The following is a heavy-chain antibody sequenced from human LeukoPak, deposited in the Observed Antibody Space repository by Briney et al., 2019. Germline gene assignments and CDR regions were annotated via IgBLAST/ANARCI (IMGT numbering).Heavy chain of an antibody. CDR3: ARDLLAPIGPLTY. Sequence: GGSLRLSCAASGFTFSSYGMHWVRQAPGKGLEWVAFIRYDGSNKYYADSVKGRFTISRDNSKNTLYLQMNSLRAEDTAVYYCARDLLAPIGPLTYWGQGTLVTVSS. D-gene: IGHD3-9*01. V-gene: IGHV3-30*02. CDR1: GFTFSSYG. J-gene: IGHJ4*02. CDR2: IRYDGSNK.